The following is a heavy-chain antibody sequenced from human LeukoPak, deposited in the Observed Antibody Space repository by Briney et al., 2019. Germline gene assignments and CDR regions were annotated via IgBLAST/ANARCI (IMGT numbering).Heavy chain of an antibody. Sequence: PWETLSLTCTVSGGAIISSSFYWVWIRQPPGRGLERIGSIYSSGNTYYNPSVNSRATISVDTSKKELSLELSSVTAADTSMYYCARLYYSDSAFDYWGQGTLVTVSS. V-gene: IGHV4-39*01. D-gene: IGHD3-10*01. CDR2: IYSSGNT. CDR3: ARLYYSDSAFDY. J-gene: IGHJ4*01. CDR1: GGAIISSSFY.